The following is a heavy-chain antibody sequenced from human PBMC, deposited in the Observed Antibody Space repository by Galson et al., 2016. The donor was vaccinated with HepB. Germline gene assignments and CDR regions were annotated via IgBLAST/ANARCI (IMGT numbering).Heavy chain of an antibody. Sequence: SVKVSCKASGYTFTDYAISWVRQAPGQGLEWMGWISAYDGNTNYAQKLQGRVTLTRDTSTSTAYMELRSLRSDDTAVYYCAKDGDCSFGGCYSDPWGQGTLVTVSS. CDR3: AKDGDCSFGGCYSDP. V-gene: IGHV1-18*01. J-gene: IGHJ5*02. D-gene: IGHD2-15*01. CDR2: ISAYDGNT. CDR1: GYTFTDYA.